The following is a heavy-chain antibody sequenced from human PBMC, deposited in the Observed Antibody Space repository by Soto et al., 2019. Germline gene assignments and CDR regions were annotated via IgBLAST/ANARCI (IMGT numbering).Heavy chain of an antibody. CDR2: ISWNSGSI. V-gene: IGHV3-9*01. Sequence: EVQLVESGGGLVQPGRSLRLSCAASGFTFDDYAMHWVRQAPGKGLEWVSGISWNSGSIGYADSVKGRFTISRDNAKNSLYLQMNSLRAEDTALYYCARYSSGWYPDYWGQGTLVTVSS. D-gene: IGHD6-19*01. CDR3: ARYSSGWYPDY. J-gene: IGHJ4*02. CDR1: GFTFDDYA.